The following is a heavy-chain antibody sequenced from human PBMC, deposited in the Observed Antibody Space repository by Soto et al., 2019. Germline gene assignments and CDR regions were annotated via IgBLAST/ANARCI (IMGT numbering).Heavy chain of an antibody. CDR1: GGTFSDYT. Sequence: QVQLVQSGAEFRKPGSSVKVSCKASGGTFSDYTINWVRQAPGQRLEWMGGIIPIFDTANYAEKFQGRVTITADESTSTSFMEVSSLRSEVTAVYYCARNGTLTGYSYGMDVWGQGTMVTVSS. D-gene: IGHD1-1*01. J-gene: IGHJ6*02. CDR2: IIPIFDTA. CDR3: ARNGTLTGYSYGMDV. V-gene: IGHV1-69*01.